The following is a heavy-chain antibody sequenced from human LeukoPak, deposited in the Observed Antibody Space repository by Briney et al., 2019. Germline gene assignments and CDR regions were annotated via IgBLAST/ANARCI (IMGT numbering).Heavy chain of an antibody. V-gene: IGHV4-39*01. CDR2: VYYSGST. CDR1: GGSVSSTSYY. Sequence: SETLSLTCTVSGGSVSSTSYYWGWIRQPPGKGLEWIGNVYYSGSTYYNPSLKSRVTMSVDTSKNQFSLKMSSATVADMAVYYCARLSKGRYFDHIFDYWGQGSLVSVSS. J-gene: IGHJ4*02. CDR3: ARLSKGRYFDHIFDY. D-gene: IGHD3-9*01.